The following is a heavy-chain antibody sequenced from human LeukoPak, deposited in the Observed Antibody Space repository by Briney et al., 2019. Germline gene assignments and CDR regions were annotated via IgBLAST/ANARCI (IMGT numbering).Heavy chain of an antibody. J-gene: IGHJ6*03. Sequence: GGSLRLSCAASGFTFSNYGMHWVRQAPGKGLEWVAVTSYDGSNKYYADSVKDRFTISRDNSKNTLYLQMSSLRAEDTAVYYCANGLAAAGDYYYYYMAVWGKGTTVTVSS. D-gene: IGHD6-13*01. V-gene: IGHV3-30*18. CDR3: ANGLAAAGDYYYYYMAV. CDR2: TSYDGSNK. CDR1: GFTFSNYG.